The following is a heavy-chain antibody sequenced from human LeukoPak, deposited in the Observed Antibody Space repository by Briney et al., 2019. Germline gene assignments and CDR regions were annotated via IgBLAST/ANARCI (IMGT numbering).Heavy chain of an antibody. CDR2: ISGSGGRT. Sequence: GGSLRLSCAASGFSFRKYAMSWVRQAPGKGLEWVSGISGSGGRTYYADSVKGRFTISRDNSKNTLYLQMNSLRAEDTAVYYCARDMELWDAFDIWGQGTMVTVSS. CDR1: GFSFRKYA. D-gene: IGHD5-18*01. J-gene: IGHJ3*02. V-gene: IGHV3-23*01. CDR3: ARDMELWDAFDI.